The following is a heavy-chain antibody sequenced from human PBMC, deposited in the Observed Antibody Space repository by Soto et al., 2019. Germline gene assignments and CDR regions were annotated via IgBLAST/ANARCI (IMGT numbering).Heavy chain of an antibody. Sequence: PGGSLRLSCAASGFTFSSYGMHWVRQAPGKGLEWVAVISYDGSNKYYADSVKGRFTISRDNSKNTLYLQMNSLRAEDTAVYYCAKNWFDPWGQGTLVTVYS. CDR3: AKNWFDP. J-gene: IGHJ5*02. V-gene: IGHV3-30*18. CDR2: ISYDGSNK. CDR1: GFTFSSYG.